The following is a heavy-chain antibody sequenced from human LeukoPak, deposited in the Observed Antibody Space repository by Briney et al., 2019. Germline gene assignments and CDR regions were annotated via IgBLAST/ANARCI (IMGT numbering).Heavy chain of an antibody. CDR3: ARDGYINDAFDI. V-gene: IGHV4-31*03. D-gene: IGHD1-1*01. CDR2: IHYRGTT. CDR1: GDSLTTDDSF. Sequence: PSQTLSLTCTVSGDSLTTDDSFWSWIRQSPGKGLEWIGYIHYRGTTNYNPSLKSRLSMSIDMSKDQFSLNLTSVTAADTAIYYCARDGYINDAFDIWGQGIVVTVSS. J-gene: IGHJ3*02.